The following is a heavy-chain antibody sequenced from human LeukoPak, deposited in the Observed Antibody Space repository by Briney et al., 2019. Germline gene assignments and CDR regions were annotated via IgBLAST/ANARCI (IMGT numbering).Heavy chain of an antibody. Sequence: SETLSLTCTVSGGSISSYYWSWIRQPPGKGLEWIGYIYYSGSTNYNPSPKSRVTISVDTSKNQFSLKLSSVTAADTAVYYCARGMGYGDYRDYWGQGTLLTVSS. CDR3: ARGMGYGDYRDY. CDR1: GGSISSYY. D-gene: IGHD4-17*01. V-gene: IGHV4-59*01. J-gene: IGHJ4*02. CDR2: IYYSGST.